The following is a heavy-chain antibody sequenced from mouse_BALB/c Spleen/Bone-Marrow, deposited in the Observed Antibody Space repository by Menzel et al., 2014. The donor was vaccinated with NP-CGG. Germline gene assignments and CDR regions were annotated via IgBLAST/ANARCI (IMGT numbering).Heavy chain of an antibody. D-gene: IGHD2-10*02. Sequence: VKLMESGPELVKPGALVKISCKASGYTLTSYDINWVKQRPGQGLEWIGWIYPGDGSTKYNEKFKGKATLTADKSSSTAYMQLSSLTSENSAVYFCARGGGYGNSPWFAYWGQGTLVTVSA. J-gene: IGHJ3*01. CDR3: ARGGGYGNSPWFAY. CDR1: GYTLTSYD. CDR2: IYPGDGST. V-gene: IGHV1S56*01.